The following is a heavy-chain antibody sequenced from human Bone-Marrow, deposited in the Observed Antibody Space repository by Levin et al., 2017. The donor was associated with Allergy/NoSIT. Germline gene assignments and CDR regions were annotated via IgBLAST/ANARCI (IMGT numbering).Heavy chain of an antibody. J-gene: IGHJ4*02. D-gene: IGHD1-26*01. Sequence: PGGSLRLSCKGSGYSFTSYWIGWVRQMPGKGLEWMGIIYPGDSDTRYSPSFQGQVTISADKSISTAYLQWSSLKASDTAMYYCARGSRSYSGSYPGGDGIDYWGQGTLVTVSS. CDR1: GYSFTSYW. V-gene: IGHV5-51*01. CDR2: IYPGDSDT. CDR3: ARGSRSYSGSYPGGDGIDY.